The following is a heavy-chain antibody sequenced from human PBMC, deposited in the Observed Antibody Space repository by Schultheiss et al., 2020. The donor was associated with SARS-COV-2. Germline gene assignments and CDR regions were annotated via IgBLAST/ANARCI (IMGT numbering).Heavy chain of an antibody. CDR2: IYYSGST. Sequence: SETLSLTCTVSGGSISSYYWSWIRQPPGKGLEWIGYIYYSGSTNHNPSLKSRVTISVDTSKNQFSLKLSSVTAADTAVYYCARWRGSYRGYYYGMDVWGQGTTVTVSS. J-gene: IGHJ6*02. V-gene: IGHV4-59*01. D-gene: IGHD1-26*01. CDR1: GGSISSYY. CDR3: ARWRGSYRGYYYGMDV.